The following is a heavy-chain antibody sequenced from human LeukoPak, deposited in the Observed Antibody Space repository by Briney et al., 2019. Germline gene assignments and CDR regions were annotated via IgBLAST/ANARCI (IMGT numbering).Heavy chain of an antibody. Sequence: PGRSLRLSCAASGFTFSSYGMHWVSQAPGKGLEWVAVISYDGSNKYYADSVKGRFTISRDNSKNTLYLQMNSLRAEDTAVYYCAKLPMTTVTTSDYWGQGTLVTVSS. CDR2: ISYDGSNK. V-gene: IGHV3-30*18. J-gene: IGHJ4*02. CDR3: AKLPMTTVTTSDY. D-gene: IGHD4-17*01. CDR1: GFTFSSYG.